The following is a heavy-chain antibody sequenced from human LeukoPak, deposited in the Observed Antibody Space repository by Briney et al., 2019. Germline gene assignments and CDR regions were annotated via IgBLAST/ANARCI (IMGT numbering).Heavy chain of an antibody. CDR1: GFTFSSYS. J-gene: IGHJ4*02. D-gene: IGHD1-26*01. CDR2: ISSSSSYI. Sequence: PGGSLRLSCAASGFTFSSYSMNWVRQAPGKGLEWVSSISSSSSYIYYADSVKGRFTISRDNAKNSLYLQMNSLRAEDTAVYYCAIANLVGAGFDYWGQGTLVTVSS. V-gene: IGHV3-21*01. CDR3: AIANLVGAGFDY.